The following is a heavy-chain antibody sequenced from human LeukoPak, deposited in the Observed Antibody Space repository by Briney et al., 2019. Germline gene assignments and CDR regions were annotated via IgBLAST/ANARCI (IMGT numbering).Heavy chain of an antibody. CDR1: GGSISSGGYY. Sequence: PSETLSLTCTVSGGSISSGGYYWSWIRQHPGKGLEWIGYIYYSGSTYYNPSLKSRVTISVDTSKNQFSLKLSSVTAADTAVYYCARFGSGYYNPYDYWGQGTLVTVSS. CDR2: IYYSGST. V-gene: IGHV4-31*03. CDR3: ARFGSGYYNPYDY. D-gene: IGHD3-22*01. J-gene: IGHJ4*02.